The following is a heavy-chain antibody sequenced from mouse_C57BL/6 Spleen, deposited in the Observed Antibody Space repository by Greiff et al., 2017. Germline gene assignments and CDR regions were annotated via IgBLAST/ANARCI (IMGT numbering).Heavy chain of an antibody. CDR2: IDPSDSET. J-gene: IGHJ3*01. Sequence: QVHVKQPGAELVRPGSSVKLSCKASGYTFTSYWMHWVKQRPIQGLEWIGNIDPSDSETHYNQKFKDKATLTVDKSSSTAYMQLSSLTSEDSAVYYCARGSYYGSSSWFAYWGQGTLVTVSA. D-gene: IGHD1-1*01. CDR3: ARGSYYGSSSWFAY. V-gene: IGHV1-52*01. CDR1: GYTFTSYW.